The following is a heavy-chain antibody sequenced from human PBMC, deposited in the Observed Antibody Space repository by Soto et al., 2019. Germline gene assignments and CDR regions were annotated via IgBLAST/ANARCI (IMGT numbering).Heavy chain of an antibody. CDR2: ISYDGSNK. CDR1: GFTFSSYG. J-gene: IGHJ3*02. Sequence: GGSLRLSCAASGFTFSSYGMHWVRQALGKGLEWVAVISYDGSNKYYADSVKGRFTISRDNSKNTLYLQMNSLRAEDTAVYYCAKEAVRNIVVVPAALSGAFDIWGQGTMVTVSS. D-gene: IGHD2-2*01. V-gene: IGHV3-30*18. CDR3: AKEAVRNIVVVPAALSGAFDI.